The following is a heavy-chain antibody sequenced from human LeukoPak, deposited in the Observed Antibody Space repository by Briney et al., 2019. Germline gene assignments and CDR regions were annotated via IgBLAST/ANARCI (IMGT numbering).Heavy chain of an antibody. J-gene: IGHJ4*02. V-gene: IGHV3-23*01. CDR1: GFTFSSYA. D-gene: IGHD3-3*01. CDR3: AKDFLDFPKYYFDY. Sequence: GGSLRLSCAASGFTFSSYAMSWVRQAPGKGLEWVSVISGSGGSTYYADSVQGRFTISRDNSKNTLYLQMNSLRAEDTAVYYCAKDFLDFPKYYFDYWGQGTLVTVSS. CDR2: ISGSGGST.